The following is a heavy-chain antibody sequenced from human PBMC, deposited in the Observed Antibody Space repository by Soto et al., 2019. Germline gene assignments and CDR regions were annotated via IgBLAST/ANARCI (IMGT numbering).Heavy chain of an antibody. CDR1: GYTFTGYY. D-gene: IGHD3-22*01. CDR2: INPNSGGT. CDR3: ARALYYYDSSAPFDI. V-gene: IGHV1-2*02. J-gene: IGHJ3*02. Sequence: ASVKVSCTASGYTFTGYYMHWVRQAPGQGLEWMGWINPNSGGTNYAQKFQGRVTMTRDTSTSTVYMELSSLRSEDTAVYYCARALYYYDSSAPFDIWGQGTMVPSPQ.